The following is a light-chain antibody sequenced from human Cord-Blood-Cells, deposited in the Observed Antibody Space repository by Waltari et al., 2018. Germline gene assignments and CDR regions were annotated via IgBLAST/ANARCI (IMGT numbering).Light chain of an antibody. CDR2: DAS. CDR3: QQRSNWSYT. V-gene: IGKV3-11*01. J-gene: IGKJ2*01. CDR1: QSVSRY. Sequence: EIVLTQSPATLPLSPGERATLSCRASQSVSRYLAWYQQKPGQAPRLLIYDASNRATGIPARFSGSGSGTDFTLTISSLEPEDFAVYYCQQRSNWSYTFGQGTKLEIK.